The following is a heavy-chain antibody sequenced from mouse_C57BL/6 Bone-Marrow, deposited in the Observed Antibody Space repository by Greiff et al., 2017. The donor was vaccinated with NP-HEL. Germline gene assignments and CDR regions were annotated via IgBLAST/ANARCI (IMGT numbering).Heavy chain of an antibody. J-gene: IGHJ4*01. CDR1: GYTFTGHW. V-gene: IGHV1-56*01. D-gene: IGHD2-3*01. CDR3: ARGRWFLYAMDY. CDR2: IFPGSGST. Sequence: VQLQQSGPELVRPGASVKISCKAPGYTFTGHWMQWVRQRPGQGLEWIGEIFPGSGSTYYNEKFKGKATLTVDTSSSTAYMQLSSLTSEDSAVYFCARGRWFLYAMDYWGQGTSVTVSS.